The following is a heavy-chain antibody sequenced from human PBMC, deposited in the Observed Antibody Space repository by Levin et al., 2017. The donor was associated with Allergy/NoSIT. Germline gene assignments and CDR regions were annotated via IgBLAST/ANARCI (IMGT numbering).Heavy chain of an antibody. D-gene: IGHD6-13*01. CDR3: ASTVRLKGVAAATRSDY. CDR2: IYSGGST. Sequence: TGGSLRLSCAASGFTVSSNYMSWVRQAPGKGLEWVSVIYSGGSTYYADSVKGRFTISRDNSKNTLYLQMNSLRAEDTAVYYCASTVRLKGVAAATRSDYWGQGTLVTVSS. J-gene: IGHJ4*02. V-gene: IGHV3-53*01. CDR1: GFTVSSNY.